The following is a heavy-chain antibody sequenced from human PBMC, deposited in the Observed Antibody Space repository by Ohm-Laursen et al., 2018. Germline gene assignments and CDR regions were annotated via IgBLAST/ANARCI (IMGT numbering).Heavy chain of an antibody. Sequence: SLRLSCTAIGFTFSNYDMNWVRQAPGKGLEWVLGFSESAGSTYYAESVKGRFAISRDNSKNTFYLQMNSLRVDDTAVYYCAKDLGNWGQGTLVTVSS. CDR2: FSESAGST. V-gene: IGHV3-23*01. J-gene: IGHJ4*02. CDR1: GFTFSNYD. CDR3: AKDLGN. D-gene: IGHD3-16*01.